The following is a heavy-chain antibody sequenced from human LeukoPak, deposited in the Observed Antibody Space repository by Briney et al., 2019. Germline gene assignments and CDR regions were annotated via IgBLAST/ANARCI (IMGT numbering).Heavy chain of an antibody. D-gene: IGHD3-22*01. CDR2: IYYSGST. J-gene: IGHJ4*02. CDR3: ARERYYYDSSGYPIDY. CDR1: GGSISSYY. V-gene: IGHV4-59*01. Sequence: SETLSLTCTVSGGSISSYYWSWIRQPPGKGLEWIGYIYYSGSTNYNPSLKSRVTISVDTSKNQFSLKLSSVTAADTAVYYCARERYYYDSSGYPIDYWGQGTLVTVSS.